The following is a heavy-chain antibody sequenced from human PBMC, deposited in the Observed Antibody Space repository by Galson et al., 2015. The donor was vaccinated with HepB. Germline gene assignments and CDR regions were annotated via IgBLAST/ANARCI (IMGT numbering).Heavy chain of an antibody. CDR1: GFTFSSYG. D-gene: IGHD6-19*01. J-gene: IGHJ3*02. V-gene: IGHV3-30*03. CDR2: ISYDGSNK. Sequence: SLRLSCAASGFTFSSYGMHWVRQAPGKGLEWVAVISYDGSNKYYADSVKGRFTISRDNSKNTLYLQMNSLRAEDTAVYYCATAYSSGWHPDAFDIWGQGTMVTVSS. CDR3: ATAYSSGWHPDAFDI.